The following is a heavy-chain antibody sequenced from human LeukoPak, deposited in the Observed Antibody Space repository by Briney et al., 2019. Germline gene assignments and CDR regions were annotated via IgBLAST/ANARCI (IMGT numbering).Heavy chain of an antibody. Sequence: PEGSLRLSCAASGFTFSSYAMSWVRQAPGKGLEWVSAISGSGGSTYYADSVKGRFTISRDNSKNTLYLQMNSLRAEDTAVYYCAPLTDDILTSPSDYWGQGTLVTVSS. J-gene: IGHJ4*02. CDR2: ISGSGGST. V-gene: IGHV3-23*01. CDR1: GFTFSSYA. D-gene: IGHD3-9*01. CDR3: APLTDDILTSPSDY.